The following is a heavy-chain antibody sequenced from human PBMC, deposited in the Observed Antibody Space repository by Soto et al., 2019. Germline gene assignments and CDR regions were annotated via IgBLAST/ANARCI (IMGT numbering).Heavy chain of an antibody. D-gene: IGHD3-22*01. CDR1: GFTFSRYA. J-gene: IGHJ6*02. Sequence: PGGSLRLSCAASGFTFSRYAMYWVRQAPGKGLEWVAIISYDGSNKYYADSVKGRFTGSRDNSDNTLYLQMNSLRPEDTAVYYCARDLDTRCYDSIGYYYYYYVMDVWGQGTTVTVSS. CDR3: ARDLDTRCYDSIGYYYYYYVMDV. V-gene: IGHV3-30-3*01. CDR2: ISYDGSNK.